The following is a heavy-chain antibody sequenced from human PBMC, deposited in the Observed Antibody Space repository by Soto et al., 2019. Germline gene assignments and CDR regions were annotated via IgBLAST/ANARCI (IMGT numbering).Heavy chain of an antibody. CDR2: SSLTGIT. CDR3: AKNNGHSQDA. J-gene: IGHJ5*02. D-gene: IGHD1-1*01. Sequence: PSETLSLTCGVSTGSISISDWWSWVRQSPEKGLEWIGESSLTGITNYNPSLNSRVTVSIDKSKNQFSLNLRSVTAADTAVYYCAKNNGHSQDAWGQGALVTVSS. V-gene: IGHV4-4*02. CDR1: TGSISISDW.